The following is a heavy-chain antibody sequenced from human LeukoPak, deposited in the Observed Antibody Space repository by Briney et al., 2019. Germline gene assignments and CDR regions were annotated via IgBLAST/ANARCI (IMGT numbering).Heavy chain of an antibody. V-gene: IGHV3-7*01. J-gene: IGHJ3*02. CDR1: GFTFSGYG. CDR2: IKVDGSEK. D-gene: IGHD6-19*01. Sequence: GGSLRLSCAASGFTFSGYGMHWVRQAPGKGLEWVANIKVDGSEKYYVDSVKGRFTIFRDNAKNSLYLQMNSLRAEDTAVYYCARDKGWYSSGWYAAFDIWGQGTMVTVSS. CDR3: ARDKGWYSSGWYAAFDI.